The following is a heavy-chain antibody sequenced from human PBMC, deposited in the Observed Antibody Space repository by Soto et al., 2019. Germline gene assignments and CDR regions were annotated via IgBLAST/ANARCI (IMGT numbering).Heavy chain of an antibody. J-gene: IGHJ4*02. Sequence: PSETLSLTCTVSGGSISSGGYYWSWIRQHPGKGLEWIGYIYYSGSTYYNPSLKSRVTISVDTSKNQFSLKLSSVTAADTAVYYCARGGRLGELSLPYYFDYWGQGTLVTVS. D-gene: IGHD3-16*02. CDR3: ARGGRLGELSLPYYFDY. CDR1: GGSISSGGYY. CDR2: IYYSGST. V-gene: IGHV4-31*03.